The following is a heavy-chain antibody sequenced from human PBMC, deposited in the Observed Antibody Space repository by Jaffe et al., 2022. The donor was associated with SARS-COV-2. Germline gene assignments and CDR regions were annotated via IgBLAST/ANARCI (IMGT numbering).Heavy chain of an antibody. V-gene: IGHV3-23*01. D-gene: IGHD4-17*01. CDR3: AKGSLRCQLRSFCGMDV. CDR2: ISGSGGST. CDR1: GFTFSSYA. Sequence: EVQLLESGGGLVQPGGSLRLSCAASGFTFSSYAMSWVRQAPGKGLEWVSAISGSGGSTYYADSVKGRFTISRDNSKNTLYLQMNSLRAEDTAVYYCAKGSLRCQLRSFCGMDVWGQGTTVTVSS. J-gene: IGHJ6*02.